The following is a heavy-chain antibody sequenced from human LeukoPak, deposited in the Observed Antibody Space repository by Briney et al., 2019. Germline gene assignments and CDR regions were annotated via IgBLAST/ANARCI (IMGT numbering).Heavy chain of an antibody. CDR1: GGAISGYY. Sequence: SETLSLTCTVPGGAISGYYWSWIRQPAVTGLDWFVRVYSSDTTKYNPSLESRVPMSVDTSKNQFSLKLNFVTAADTAVYYCARVGSGYDFFYYWGQGTLVTVSS. CDR3: ARVGSGYDFFYY. CDR2: VYSSDTT. J-gene: IGHJ4*02. D-gene: IGHD3/OR15-3a*01. V-gene: IGHV4-4*07.